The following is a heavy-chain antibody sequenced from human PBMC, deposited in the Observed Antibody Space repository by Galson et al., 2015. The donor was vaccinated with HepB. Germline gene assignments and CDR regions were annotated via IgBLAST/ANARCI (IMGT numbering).Heavy chain of an antibody. CDR2: ISWDGGST. CDR3: AKDGYGYCSSTSCYMGAFDI. Sequence: SLRLSCAASGFTFDDYTMHWVRQAPGKGLEWVSLISWDGGSTYYADSVKGRFTISRDNSKNSLYLQMNSLRTEDTALYYCAKDGYGYCSSTSCYMGAFDIWGQGTMVTVSS. J-gene: IGHJ3*02. D-gene: IGHD2-2*03. V-gene: IGHV3-43*01. CDR1: GFTFDDYT.